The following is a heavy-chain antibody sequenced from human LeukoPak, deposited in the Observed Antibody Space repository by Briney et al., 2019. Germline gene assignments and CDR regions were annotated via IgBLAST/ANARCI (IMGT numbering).Heavy chain of an antibody. CDR2: INPNSGGT. V-gene: IGHV1-2*02. CDR1: GYTFTGYY. Sequence: ASVKVSCKASGYTFTGYYMHWVRQAPGQGLEWMGWINPNSGGTNYAQKFQGRVTMTRDTSISTAYMELSRLRSDDTAVYYCARDPNSSGYYVRDYWGQGTLVTVSS. CDR3: ARDPNSSGYYVRDY. D-gene: IGHD3-22*01. J-gene: IGHJ4*02.